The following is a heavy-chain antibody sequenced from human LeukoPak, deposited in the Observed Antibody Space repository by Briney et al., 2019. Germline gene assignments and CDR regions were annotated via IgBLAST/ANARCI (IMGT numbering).Heavy chain of an antibody. D-gene: IGHD6-13*01. Sequence: ASVKVSCKASGYTFTSYDINWVRQATGQGLEWMGWMNPNSGSTGYAQKFQGRVTMTRNISIITAYMELSSLRPEDTAVYYCASGVYSSSWYEYYYYYAMDVWGQGTTVTVFS. CDR2: MNPNSGST. CDR3: ASGVYSSSWYEYYYYYAMDV. J-gene: IGHJ6*02. V-gene: IGHV1-8*01. CDR1: GYTFTSYD.